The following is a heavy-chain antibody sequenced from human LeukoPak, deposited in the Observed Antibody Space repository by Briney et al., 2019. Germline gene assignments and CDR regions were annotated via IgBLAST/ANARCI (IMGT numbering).Heavy chain of an antibody. Sequence: GGSLRLSCAAPGLTFSSYWMSWVRQAPGKGLEWVANIKQDGSEKYYVDSVKGRFTISRDNAKNSLYLQMNSLRAEDTAVYYCARDLKFYYGSGSYPDYWGQGTLVTVSS. V-gene: IGHV3-7*03. J-gene: IGHJ4*02. CDR3: ARDLKFYYGSGSYPDY. CDR2: IKQDGSEK. D-gene: IGHD3-10*01. CDR1: GLTFSSYW.